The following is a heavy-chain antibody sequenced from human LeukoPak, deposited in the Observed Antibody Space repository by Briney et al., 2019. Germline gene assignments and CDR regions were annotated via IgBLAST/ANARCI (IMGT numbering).Heavy chain of an antibody. Sequence: PGGSLRLSCAASGFTFSSYGMHWVRQAPGKGLEWVTLISYDGTNKYYADFVKGRFTISRDNSKNTLYLQMNSLRAEDTAVYYCAKDLRYYYDSTTYYFDYYFDYWGQGTLVTVSS. CDR2: ISYDGTNK. CDR3: AKDLRYYYDSTTYYFDYYFDY. V-gene: IGHV3-30*18. CDR1: GFTFSSYG. J-gene: IGHJ4*02. D-gene: IGHD3-22*01.